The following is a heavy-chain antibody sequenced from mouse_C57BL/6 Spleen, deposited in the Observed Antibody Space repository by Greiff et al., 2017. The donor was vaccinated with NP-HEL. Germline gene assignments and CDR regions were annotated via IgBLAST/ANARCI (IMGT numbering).Heavy chain of an antibody. CDR1: GFTFSNYW. CDR2: IRLKSDNYAT. D-gene: IGHD3-3*01. J-gene: IGHJ3*01. CDR3: TGGQWGFAY. V-gene: IGHV6-3*01. Sequence: EVLLVESGGGLVQPGGSMKLSCVASGFTFSNYWMNWVRQSPEKGLEWVAQIRLKSDNYATHYAESVKGRFTISRDDSKSSVYLLMNNLRAEDTGIYYCTGGQWGFAYWGQGTLVTVSA.